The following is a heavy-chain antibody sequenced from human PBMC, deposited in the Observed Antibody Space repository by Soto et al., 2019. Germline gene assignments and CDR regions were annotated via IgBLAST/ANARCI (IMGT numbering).Heavy chain of an antibody. V-gene: IGHV1-58*01. Sequence: VKVSCKASGFTFTSSAVQWVRQARGQRLEWIGWIVVGSGNTNYAQKFQERVTITRDMSTSTAYMELSSLRSEDTAVYYCAADRPDCSSTSCPLSFDYWGKGTLVTVSS. CDR1: GFTFTSSA. CDR2: IVVGSGNT. CDR3: AADRPDCSSTSCPLSFDY. D-gene: IGHD2-2*01. J-gene: IGHJ4*02.